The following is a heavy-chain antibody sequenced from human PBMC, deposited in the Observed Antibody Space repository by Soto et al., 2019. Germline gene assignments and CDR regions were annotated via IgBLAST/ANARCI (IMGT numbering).Heavy chain of an antibody. J-gene: IGHJ4*02. Sequence: PSETLSLTCTVSGGSISSYYWSWIRQPPGKGLEWIGYIYYSGSTNYNPSLKSRVTISVDTSKNQFSLKLSSVTAADTAVYYCARCLRRSSLYYFDEWGQGTLVTVSS. CDR3: ARCLRRSSLYYFDE. CDR1: GGSISSYY. D-gene: IGHD6-6*01. V-gene: IGHV4-59*01. CDR2: IYYSGST.